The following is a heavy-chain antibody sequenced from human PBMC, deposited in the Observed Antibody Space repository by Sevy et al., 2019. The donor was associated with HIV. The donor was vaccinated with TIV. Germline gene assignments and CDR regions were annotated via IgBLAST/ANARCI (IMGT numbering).Heavy chain of an antibody. CDR1: GYTFTGYY. J-gene: IGHJ4*02. Sequence: ASVKVSCKASGYTFTGYYMHWMRQAPGQGLEWMGWINPDSGAPIYAPKFQGRVTLTRDMSISTAYMDLSRLKSNDTAVYYCVRDDRDGYFEYWGQGTLVTVSS. CDR3: VRDDRDGYFEY. CDR2: INPDSGAP. V-gene: IGHV1-2*02.